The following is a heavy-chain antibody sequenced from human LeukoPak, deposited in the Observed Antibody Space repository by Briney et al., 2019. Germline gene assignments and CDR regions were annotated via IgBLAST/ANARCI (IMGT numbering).Heavy chain of an antibody. D-gene: IGHD3-22*01. CDR1: GFTFSNFA. Sequence: PGGSLRLSCAASGFTFSNFAMSWVRQAPGKGLEWVSGVSGSGDNTYYADSAKGRFTISRDNSKNTMSLHMNSLRAEDTAIYYCAKGLYYVYDSSGYHPNWFDPWGQGTLVAVSS. CDR3: AKGLYYVYDSSGYHPNWFDP. CDR2: VSGSGDNT. V-gene: IGHV3-23*01. J-gene: IGHJ5*02.